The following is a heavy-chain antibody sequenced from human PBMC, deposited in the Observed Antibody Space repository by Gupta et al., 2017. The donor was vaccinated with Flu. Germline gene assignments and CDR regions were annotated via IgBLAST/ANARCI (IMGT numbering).Heavy chain of an antibody. Sequence: PGKGLEWVDLISFDGQKKKYADSVRGRFTVSRDNPKKTLYLEMDGLRPEDTAIYYCAKRSVTTWLYQYYHMDGWGKGTTVTVSS. CDR2: ISFDGQKK. J-gene: IGHJ6*03. D-gene: IGHD4-17*01. CDR3: AKRSVTTWLYQYYHMDG. V-gene: IGHV3-30*18.